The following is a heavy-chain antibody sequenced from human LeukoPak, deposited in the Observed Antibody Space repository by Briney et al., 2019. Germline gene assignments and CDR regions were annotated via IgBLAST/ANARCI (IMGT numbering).Heavy chain of an antibody. CDR3: ARQIRSGSSGYYFDY. J-gene: IGHJ4*02. CDR1: GDSISSYY. V-gene: IGHV4-59*08. Sequence: SETLSLTCTVSGDSISSYYWSWIRQPPGKGLEWIGYIYYSGSTNYNPSLKSRVTISVDTSKNQFSLKLSSVTAADTAVYYCARQIRSGSSGYYFDYWGQGTLVTVSS. CDR2: IYYSGST. D-gene: IGHD3-22*01.